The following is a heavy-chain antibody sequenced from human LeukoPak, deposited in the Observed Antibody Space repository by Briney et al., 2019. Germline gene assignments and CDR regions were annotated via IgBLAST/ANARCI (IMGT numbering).Heavy chain of an antibody. J-gene: IGHJ4*02. CDR3: ARGRRSSRLNDY. V-gene: IGHV1-8*02. Sequence: ASVTVSCKASGYTYTRYYMHWVRQAPGQGLDWMGWMNPNRGNTGYAQKFQGRVTMNRNTSISTAYMELSSLRSEDTAVYYCARGRRSSRLNDYWGQGTLVTVSS. CDR1: GYTYTRYY. D-gene: IGHD6-13*01. CDR2: MNPNRGNT.